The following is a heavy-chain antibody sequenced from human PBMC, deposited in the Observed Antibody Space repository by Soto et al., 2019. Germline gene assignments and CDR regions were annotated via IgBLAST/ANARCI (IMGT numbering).Heavy chain of an antibody. J-gene: IGHJ5*02. CDR1: GGSISSSNW. D-gene: IGHD2-15*01. V-gene: IGHV4-4*02. Sequence: SETLSLTCAVSGGSISSSNWWSWVRQPPGKGLEWIGEIYHSGSTNYNPSLKSRVTISVDKSKNQFSLKLSSVTAADTAVYYWARIYCGGGSCYSRRVSPFEKDWGYCFDPWGQETLVPVSS. CDR2: IYHSGST. CDR3: ARIYCGGGSCYSRRVSPFEKDWGYCFDP.